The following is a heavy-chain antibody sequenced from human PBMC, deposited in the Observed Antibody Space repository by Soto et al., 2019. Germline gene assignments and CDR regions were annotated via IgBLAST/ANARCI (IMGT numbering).Heavy chain of an antibody. CDR3: AKVLSIIVADAFDI. Sequence: PGGSLRLSCAASGFTFSNYDMHWVRQAPGKGLEWVAVITCDGSNKYYADSVKGRFTISRDNSKNTLYLQMHSLRAEDTAVYYCAKVLSIIVADAFDIWGPGTKVTVSS. V-gene: IGHV3-30*18. CDR1: GFTFSNYD. J-gene: IGHJ3*02. CDR2: ITCDGSNK. D-gene: IGHD3-22*01.